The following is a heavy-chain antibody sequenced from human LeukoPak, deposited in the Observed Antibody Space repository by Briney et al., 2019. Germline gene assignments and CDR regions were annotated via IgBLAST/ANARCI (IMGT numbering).Heavy chain of an antibody. D-gene: IGHD3-10*01. CDR1: GGSISSTNW. V-gene: IGHV4-4*02. CDR2: VHLSGRT. CDR3: ARGELLWFGEDWFQH. Sequence: SGTLSLTCGVSGGSISSTNWWTWVRQPPGEGLEWIGEVHLSGRTNYNPSLESRVTMSVDMSENHISLKLTSVTAADTAVYYCARGELLWFGEDWFQHWGQGTLVTVSS. J-gene: IGHJ1*01.